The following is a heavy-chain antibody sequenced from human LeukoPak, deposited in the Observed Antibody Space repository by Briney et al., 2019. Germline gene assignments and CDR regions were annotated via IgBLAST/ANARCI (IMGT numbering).Heavy chain of an antibody. CDR2: IYHSGSP. J-gene: IGHJ4*02. CDR3: ARHYGP. V-gene: IGHV4-4*02. Sequence: PSETLSLTRAVSGGSISSNNWWGWVRQPPGKGLEWIGEIYHSGSPNYNPSLKSRVTISVDTSKNQFSLKLNSVTATDTAVYYCARHYGPWGQGTLVTVSS. CDR1: GGSISSNNW. D-gene: IGHD3-16*01.